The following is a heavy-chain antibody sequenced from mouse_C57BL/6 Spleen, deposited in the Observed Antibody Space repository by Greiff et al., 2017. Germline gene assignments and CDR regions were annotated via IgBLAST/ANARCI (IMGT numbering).Heavy chain of an antibody. D-gene: IGHD2-12*01. CDR2: IDPSDSYT. J-gene: IGHJ4*01. CDR3: ARVTTGRAMDY. V-gene: IGHV1-50*01. CDR1: GYTFTSYW. Sequence: QVQLKQSGAELVKPGASVKLSCKASGYTFTSYWMQWVKQRPGQGLEWIGEIDPSDSYTNYNQKFKGKATLTVDTSSSTAYMQLSSLTSEDSAVYYCARVTTGRAMDYWGQGTSVTVSS.